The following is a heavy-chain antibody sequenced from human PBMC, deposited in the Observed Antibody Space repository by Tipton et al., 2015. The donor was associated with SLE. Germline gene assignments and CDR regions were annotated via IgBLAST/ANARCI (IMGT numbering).Heavy chain of an antibody. J-gene: IGHJ4*02. D-gene: IGHD3-10*01. CDR1: GSIFTNYA. CDR3: AAHASGSYSHDY. CDR2: ISGSGGST. V-gene: IGHV3-23*01. Sequence: GSLRLSCAASGSIFTNYAMSWVRKAPGKGLEWVSSISGSGGSTFYADSVKGRFTISRDNLKDTLYLEMNSLRAEDTAVYYCAAHASGSYSHDYWGQGTLVTVSS.